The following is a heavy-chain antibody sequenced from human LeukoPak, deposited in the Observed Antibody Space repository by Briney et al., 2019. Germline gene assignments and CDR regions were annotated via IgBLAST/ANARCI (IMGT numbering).Heavy chain of an antibody. D-gene: IGHD3-10*01. CDR2: ISNDGSNK. CDR3: ARGHYYGSGEIDY. J-gene: IGHJ4*02. Sequence: GGSLRLSCAASGFTFSSYAMHWVRQAPGKGLEWVAVISNDGSNKYYADSVKGRFTISRDNSKNTLYLQMNSLRAEDTAVYYCARGHYYGSGEIDYWGQGTLVTVSS. V-gene: IGHV3-30*04. CDR1: GFTFSSYA.